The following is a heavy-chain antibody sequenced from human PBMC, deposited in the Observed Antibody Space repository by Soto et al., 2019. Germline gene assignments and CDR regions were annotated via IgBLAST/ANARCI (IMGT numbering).Heavy chain of an antibody. V-gene: IGHV4-59*01. CDR3: ARCRGRMATSPFDY. CDR2: IYYSGST. CDR1: GGSISSYY. D-gene: IGHD5-12*01. J-gene: IGHJ4*02. Sequence: PSETLSLTCTVSGGSISSYYWSWIRQPPGKGLEWIGYIYYSGSTNYNPSLKSRVTISVDTSKNQFSLKLSSVTAADTAVYYCARCRGRMATSPFDYWGQGTLVTVSS.